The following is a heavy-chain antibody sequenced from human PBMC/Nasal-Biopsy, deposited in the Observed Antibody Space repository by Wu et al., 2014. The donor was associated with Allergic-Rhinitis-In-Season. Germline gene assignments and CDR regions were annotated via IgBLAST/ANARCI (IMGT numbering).Heavy chain of an antibody. J-gene: IGHJ4*02. Sequence: TLSLTCTFSGDSISSYYWSWIRQSPGKGLEWIGYIYSSGSATYNPSLKSRVTISIDTSENQFSLRLRSVSAADSAVYYCASSLYDYNNYAGFDYWARESWSPSPQ. CDR3: ASSLYDYNNYAGFDY. CDR1: GDSISSYY. V-gene: IGHV4-59*01. D-gene: IGHD4-11*01. CDR2: IYSSGSA.